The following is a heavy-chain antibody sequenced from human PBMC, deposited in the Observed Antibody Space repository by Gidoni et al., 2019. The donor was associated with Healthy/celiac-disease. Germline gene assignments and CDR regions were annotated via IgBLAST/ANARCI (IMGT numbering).Heavy chain of an antibody. V-gene: IGHV3-23*01. CDR1: GFTFSSYA. Sequence: EVQLLESGGGLVQPGGSLRLSCAASGFTFSSYAMSWVRQAPGKGLEWVSAISGSGGSTYYADSVKGRFTISRDNSKNTLYLQMNSLRAEDTAVYYCASPQGGSSSSPGRWDYWGQGTLVTVSS. CDR2: ISGSGGST. J-gene: IGHJ4*02. D-gene: IGHD6-6*01. CDR3: ASPQGGSSSSPGRWDY.